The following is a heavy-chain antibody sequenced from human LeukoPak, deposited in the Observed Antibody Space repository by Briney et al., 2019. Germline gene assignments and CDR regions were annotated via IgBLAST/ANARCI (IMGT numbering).Heavy chain of an antibody. D-gene: IGHD3-3*01. CDR2: IRSKANSYAT. Sequence: GGSLRLSCAASGFTFSGSAMHWVRQASGKGLEWVGRIRSKANSYATAYAASVKGRFTISRDDSKNTAYLQMNSLKTEDTAVYYCARDLATLDDPESNVWGKGTTVTVSS. CDR3: ARDLATLDDPESNV. CDR1: GFTFSGSA. J-gene: IGHJ6*04. V-gene: IGHV3-73*01.